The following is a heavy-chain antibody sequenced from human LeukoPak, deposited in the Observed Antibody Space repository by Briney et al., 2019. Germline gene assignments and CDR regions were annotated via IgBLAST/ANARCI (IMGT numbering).Heavy chain of an antibody. CDR1: GYTFTSYA. Sequence: ASVKVSCKASGYTFTSYAMHWVRQAPGQRLEWMGWINAGNGNTKYSQKFQGRVTITRDTSASTAYMELSSLGSEDTAVYYCARYNYDFWSGTTYYYGMDVWGQGTTVTVSS. CDR3: ARYNYDFWSGTTYYYGMDV. J-gene: IGHJ6*02. V-gene: IGHV1-3*01. D-gene: IGHD3-3*01. CDR2: INAGNGNT.